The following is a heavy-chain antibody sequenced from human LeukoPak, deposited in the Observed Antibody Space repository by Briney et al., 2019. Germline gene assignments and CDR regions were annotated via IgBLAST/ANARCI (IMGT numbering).Heavy chain of an antibody. Sequence: GSLRLSCAASGFTFSSYWMSWVRQAPGKGLEWVANIKQDGSEKYYVGSVKGRFTISRDNAKNSLYLQMNSLRAEDTAVYYCARGGSPRYYYGMDVWGQGTTVTVSS. CDR2: IKQDGSEK. V-gene: IGHV3-7*01. CDR1: GFTFSSYW. D-gene: IGHD3-16*01. CDR3: ARGGSPRYYYGMDV. J-gene: IGHJ6*02.